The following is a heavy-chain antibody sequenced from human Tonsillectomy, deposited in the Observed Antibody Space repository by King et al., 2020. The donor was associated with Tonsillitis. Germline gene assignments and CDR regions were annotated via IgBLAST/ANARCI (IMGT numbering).Heavy chain of an antibody. J-gene: IGHJ6*03. V-gene: IGHV3-11*05. D-gene: IGHD3-10*01. CDR3: ARDRGGTWYYYYYMDV. CDR2: ISTSRIYT. CDR1: GFTFSDYH. Sequence: VQLVESGGGLVKPGGSLRLSCAASGFTFSDYHMGWIRQAPGKGLEWVSYISTSRIYTNHADSVKGRFTISRDNAKKTLFLQMSSLRAEDTAVYYCARDRGGTWYYYYYMDVSGKGTTVTVSS.